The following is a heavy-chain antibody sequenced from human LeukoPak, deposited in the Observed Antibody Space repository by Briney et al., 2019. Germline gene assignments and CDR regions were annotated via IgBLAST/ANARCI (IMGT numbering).Heavy chain of an antibody. CDR1: GASVDSSSCH. Sequence: PAETLSLTWTVSGASVDSSSCHWSWIRQPPGKGLEWIGWTHYSGITKYNPSLKSRVTISSDRSRNQFSLKLNSLSAADTAVYYCAAYWEGRGGTGSWGQGSLVTVSS. V-gene: IGHV4-61*01. CDR3: AAYWEGRGGTGS. CDR2: THYSGIT. D-gene: IGHD2-21*01. J-gene: IGHJ5*02.